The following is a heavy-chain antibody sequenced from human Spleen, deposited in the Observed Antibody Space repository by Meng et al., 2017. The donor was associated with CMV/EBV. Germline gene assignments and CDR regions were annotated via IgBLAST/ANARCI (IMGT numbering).Heavy chain of an antibody. CDR2: ISESGGAT. D-gene: IGHD3-10*01. Sequence: GESLKISCAASGFTFSSFVMTWVRQAPGKGLEWVSAISESGGATNYADSVKGRFTISRDNSKKTLYLQMNSLRAEDTALYHCARGDYSYYYAMDVWGQGTTVTVSS. J-gene: IGHJ6*02. CDR1: GFTFSSFV. V-gene: IGHV3-23*01. CDR3: ARGDYSYYYAMDV.